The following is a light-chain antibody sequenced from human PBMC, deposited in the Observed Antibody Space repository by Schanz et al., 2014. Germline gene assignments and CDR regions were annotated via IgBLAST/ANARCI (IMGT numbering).Light chain of an antibody. V-gene: IGKV4-1*01. J-gene: IGKJ1*01. CDR3: QKYDRAPWT. CDR1: QSVLYSSNNKNY. Sequence: DIVMTQSPDSLAVSLGERATIHCKSSQSVLYSSNNKNYLAWYQQKPGQPPKLLIYWASTRESGVPDRFSGSGSGTDFTLTISSLQPEDVATYYCQKYDRAPWTFGQGTRVEIK. CDR2: WAS.